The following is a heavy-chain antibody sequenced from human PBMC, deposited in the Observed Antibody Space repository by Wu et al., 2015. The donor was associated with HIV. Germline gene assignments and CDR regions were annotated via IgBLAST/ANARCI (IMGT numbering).Heavy chain of an antibody. V-gene: IGHV1-2*02. CDR1: GYTFTSYY. Sequence: QVQLVQSGAEVKKPGASVKVSCKSSGYTFTSYYIHWLRQAPGQGLEWMAWITPNSGDTNSAQMFQGRVTMTRDTSITTVYLELSSLTSDDTAVYYCVRGARGMPKGAFDIWGQGTLVIVSS. J-gene: IGHJ3*02. D-gene: IGHD3-16*01. CDR2: ITPNSGDT. CDR3: VRGARGMPKGAFDI.